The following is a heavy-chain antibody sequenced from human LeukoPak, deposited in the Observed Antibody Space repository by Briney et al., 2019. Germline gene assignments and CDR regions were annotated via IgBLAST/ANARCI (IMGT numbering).Heavy chain of an antibody. CDR1: GFKLISFW. J-gene: IGHJ4*02. CDR3: ARDGFLNRFDY. CDR2: IKQDGSEK. V-gene: IGHV3-7*01. D-gene: IGHD1-14*01. Sequence: GGSLRLSCAASGFKLISFWMAWVRQVPGKGLEWVASIKQDGSEKYYMDSVKGRFTMSRDNSKNSLYLQMNSLRAEDTAVYYCARDGFLNRFDYWGQGTLVTVSS.